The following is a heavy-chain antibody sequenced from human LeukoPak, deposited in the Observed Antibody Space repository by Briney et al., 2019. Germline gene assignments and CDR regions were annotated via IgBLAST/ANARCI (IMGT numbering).Heavy chain of an antibody. J-gene: IGHJ4*02. CDR2: VYYSGST. CDR3: ARQSVPAASF. V-gene: IGHV4-59*04. D-gene: IGHD2-2*01. CDR1: GGSISSYY. Sequence: PSETLSLTCTVSGGSISSYYWSWIRQPPGKGLEWIGNVYYSGSTYYNPSLKSRVTISVDTSKDQFSLKLNSVTAADTAVYYCARQSVPAASFWGQGTLVTVSS.